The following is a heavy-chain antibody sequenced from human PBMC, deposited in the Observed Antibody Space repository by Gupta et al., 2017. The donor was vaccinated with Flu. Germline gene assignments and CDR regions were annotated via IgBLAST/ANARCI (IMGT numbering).Heavy chain of an antibody. D-gene: IGHD3-22*01. V-gene: IGHV3-74*01. CDR3: LRVDDTSGLNWFDP. J-gene: IGHJ5*02. Sequence: MHWVRQAPGKGLVWVSRINNDGSRTNYADSVKGRFTISRDNAKNTLYLQMNSVRAEDSAVYYCLRVDDTSGLNWFDPWGQGTLVTVSS. CDR2: INNDGSRT.